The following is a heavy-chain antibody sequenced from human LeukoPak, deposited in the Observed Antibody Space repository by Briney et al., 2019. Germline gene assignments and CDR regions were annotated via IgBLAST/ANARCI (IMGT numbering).Heavy chain of an antibody. Sequence: APVKVSCKASGYTFTGYYMHWVRQAPGQGLEWMGWINPNSGGTNYAQKFQGRVTVTRDTSISTAYMELSRLRSDDTAVYYCARAGILGYCSSTSCYTGLGYDYWGQGTLVTVSS. J-gene: IGHJ4*02. CDR1: GYTFTGYY. CDR3: ARAGILGYCSSTSCYTGLGYDY. D-gene: IGHD2-2*02. CDR2: INPNSGGT. V-gene: IGHV1-2*02.